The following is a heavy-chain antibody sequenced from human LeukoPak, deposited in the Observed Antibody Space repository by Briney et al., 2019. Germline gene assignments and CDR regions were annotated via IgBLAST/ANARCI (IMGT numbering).Heavy chain of an antibody. J-gene: IGHJ4*02. CDR1: GFTFSSYG. CDR2: ISGSGGST. Sequence: GGSLRLSCAASGFTFSSYGMSWVRQAPGKGLEWVSAISGSGGSTYYADSVKGRFTIPRDNSKNTLYLQMNSLRAEDTAVYYCAKVVGPMVRGVQTYFDYWGQGTLVTVSS. D-gene: IGHD3-10*01. CDR3: AKVVGPMVRGVQTYFDY. V-gene: IGHV3-23*01.